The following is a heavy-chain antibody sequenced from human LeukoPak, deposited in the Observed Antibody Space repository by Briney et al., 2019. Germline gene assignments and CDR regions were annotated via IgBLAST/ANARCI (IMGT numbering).Heavy chain of an antibody. CDR2: IKQDGSEK. Sequence: QPGGSLRLSCAASGSTFSSYWVSWVRQAPGKGLEWVANIKQDGSEKYYVDSVKGRFAISRDNAKNSVYLQMNSLRAEDTAVYYCAKTPSLGGWNSHLGFYFDYWGQGTLVTVSS. J-gene: IGHJ4*02. CDR3: AKTPSLGGWNSHLGFYFDY. V-gene: IGHV3-7*01. D-gene: IGHD1-7*01. CDR1: GSTFSSYW.